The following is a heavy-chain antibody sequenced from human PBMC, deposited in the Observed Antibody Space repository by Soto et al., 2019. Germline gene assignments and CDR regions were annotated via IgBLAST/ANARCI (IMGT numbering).Heavy chain of an antibody. D-gene: IGHD3-22*01. CDR3: ARDSAPYYYDSSGYDY. CDR2: ISSSGSTI. CDR1: GFTFSDYY. Sequence: GASLRLSYGASGFTFSDYYMSWMRQAPGKGLEWVSYISSSGSTIYYADSVKGRFTISRDNAKNSLYLQMNSLRAEDTAVYYCARDSAPYYYDSSGYDYWGQGT. V-gene: IGHV3-11*01. J-gene: IGHJ4*02.